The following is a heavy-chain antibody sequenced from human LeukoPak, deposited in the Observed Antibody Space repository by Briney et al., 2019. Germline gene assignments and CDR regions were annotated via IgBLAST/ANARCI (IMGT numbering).Heavy chain of an antibody. CDR1: GGSLSGYY. D-gene: IGHD3-10*01. V-gene: IGHV4-34*01. Sequence: SETLSLTCAVYGGSLSGYYWSWIRQPPGKGLEWIGEINHSGSTNYNPSLKSRVTISLDTSKNQFSLKLSSVTAADTAVYYCARGGLTMVRGIIAWGQGTLVTVSS. CDR3: ARGGLTMVRGIIA. J-gene: IGHJ4*02. CDR2: INHSGST.